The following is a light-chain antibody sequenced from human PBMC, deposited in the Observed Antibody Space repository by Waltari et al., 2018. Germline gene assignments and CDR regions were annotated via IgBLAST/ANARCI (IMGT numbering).Light chain of an antibody. V-gene: IGKV2-30*01. Sequence: DVVMTQSPLSLPVTLGQPAPISCRSSQSLVYTDGNPSLNWFQQRPGQSPRRRIYEVSKRDSGVPDRFGGSWSGTYVTLRISRVEAEDVGVYYCMQGTYWPPWTFGQGTKVEIK. CDR1: QSLVYTDGNPS. CDR3: MQGTYWPPWT. CDR2: EVS. J-gene: IGKJ1*01.